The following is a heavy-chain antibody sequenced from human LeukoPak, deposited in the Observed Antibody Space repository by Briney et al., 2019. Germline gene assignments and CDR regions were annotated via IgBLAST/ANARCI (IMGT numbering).Heavy chain of an antibody. D-gene: IGHD2-2*01. J-gene: IGHJ4*02. V-gene: IGHV3-23*01. CDR3: TKDHPDCRGTSCLLFDS. CDR2: ITSGGGST. Sequence: GESLKISCAASGFTFSSYAMSWVRQAPGKGLEWVSMITSGGGSTYHADSVKGRFTISRDNSKNTLYLQMTSLRAEDTAVYYCTKDHPDCRGTSCLLFDSWGQGTLVTVSS. CDR1: GFTFSSYA.